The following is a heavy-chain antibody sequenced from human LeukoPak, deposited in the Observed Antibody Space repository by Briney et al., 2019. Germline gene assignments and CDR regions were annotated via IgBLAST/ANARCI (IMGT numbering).Heavy chain of an antibody. V-gene: IGHV3-21*01. CDR2: ISSSSSYI. J-gene: IGHJ4*02. Sequence: KSGGSLRLSCAASGFTLSSYSMAWVRQAPGKGLEWVSSISSSSSYINYADSVKGRFTISRDNAKKSLYLQMNSLRAEDTAVYYCTRGYNDRSGPFDYWGQGTLVTVSS. CDR1: GFTLSSYS. CDR3: TRGYNDRSGPFDY. D-gene: IGHD3-22*01.